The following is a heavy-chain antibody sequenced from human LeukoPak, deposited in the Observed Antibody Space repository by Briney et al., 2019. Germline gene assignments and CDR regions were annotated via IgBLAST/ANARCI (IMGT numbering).Heavy chain of an antibody. J-gene: IGHJ4*02. CDR1: GVSISSYY. Sequence: SETLSLTCTVSGVSISSYYWSWIRQPAGKGLEWIGRIYISGSTNYNPSLKSRVTMPVDTSKNQFSLKLSSVTAADTAVYYCAGDYSSGWYYFDYWGQGTLVTVSS. CDR2: IYISGST. V-gene: IGHV4-4*07. D-gene: IGHD6-19*01. CDR3: AGDYSSGWYYFDY.